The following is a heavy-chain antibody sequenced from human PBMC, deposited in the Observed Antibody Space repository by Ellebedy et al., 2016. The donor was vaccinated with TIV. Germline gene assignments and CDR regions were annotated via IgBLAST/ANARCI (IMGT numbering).Heavy chain of an antibody. V-gene: IGHV3-23*01. D-gene: IGHD1-1*01. CDR2: VSERDGRT. CDR1: GFTFSDYV. CDR3: TKRADNWGFFDY. J-gene: IGHJ4*01. Sequence: PGGSLRLSCAASGFTFSDYVMAWVRQVPGKGLEWVSAVSERDGRTFYVDSVKGRFSISRDNFKNTLFLQMHSLAAGDTAVYYCTKRADNWGFFDYWGHGTLVTVSS.